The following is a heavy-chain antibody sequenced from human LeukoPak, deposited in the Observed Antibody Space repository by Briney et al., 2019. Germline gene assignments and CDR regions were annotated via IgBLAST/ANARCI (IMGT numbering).Heavy chain of an antibody. Sequence: PSETLSLTCTVSGGSISSGGYYWSWIRQPPGKGLEWIGYIYHSGSTYYNPSLKSRVTISVDRSKNQFSLKLSSVTAADTAVYYCARRCSSTSCRRYYYYYMDVWGKGTTVTVSS. CDR1: GGSISSGGYY. V-gene: IGHV4-30-2*01. J-gene: IGHJ6*03. CDR2: IYHSGST. D-gene: IGHD2-2*01. CDR3: ARRCSSTSCRRYYYYYMDV.